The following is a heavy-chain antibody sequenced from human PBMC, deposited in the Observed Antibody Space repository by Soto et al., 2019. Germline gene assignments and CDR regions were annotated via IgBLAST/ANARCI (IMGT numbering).Heavy chain of an antibody. V-gene: IGHV3-33*01. CDR3: ARDKMATQDHPAITYYYYGMDV. Sequence: GGSLRLSCAASGFTFSSYGMHWVRQAPGKGLEWVAVIWYDGSNKYYADSVKGRFTISRDNSKNTLYLQMNSLRAEDTAVYYCARDKMATQDHPAITYYYYGMDVWGQGTTVTVSS. CDR1: GFTFSSYG. J-gene: IGHJ6*02. CDR2: IWYDGSNK. D-gene: IGHD5-12*01.